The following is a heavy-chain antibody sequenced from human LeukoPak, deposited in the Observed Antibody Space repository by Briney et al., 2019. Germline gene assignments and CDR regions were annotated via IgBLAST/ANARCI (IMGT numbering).Heavy chain of an antibody. CDR3: ARVNINNWHSCDY. D-gene: IGHD1-1*01. J-gene: IGHJ4*02. V-gene: IGHV4-34*01. CDR2: INHSGST. CDR1: GGSFNDYY. Sequence: SETLSLTCAVYGGSFNDYYWSWIRQPPGKGLEWIGEINHSGSTNYNPSLKSRVTILVDTSKNQFSLKLSSVTAADTAVYYCARVNINNWHSCDYWGQGTLVTVSS.